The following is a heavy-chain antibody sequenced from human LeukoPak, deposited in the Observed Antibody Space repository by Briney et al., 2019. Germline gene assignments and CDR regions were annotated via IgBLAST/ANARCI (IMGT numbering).Heavy chain of an antibody. D-gene: IGHD6-19*01. V-gene: IGHV4-39*01. J-gene: IGHJ4*02. CDR3: VRRRSSGWYEDY. Sequence: PSETLSLTCTVSGGSITNNGYYWGWIRQPPGKGLEGIGSVSYSGTTYYNTSLRSRVTVSIDTSRNQFSLRLNSVTAADTAVYYCVRRRSSGWYEDYWGQGTLVTVSS. CDR2: VSYSGTT. CDR1: GGSITNNGYY.